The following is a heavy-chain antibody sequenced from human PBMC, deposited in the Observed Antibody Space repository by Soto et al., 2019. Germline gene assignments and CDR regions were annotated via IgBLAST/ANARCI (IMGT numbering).Heavy chain of an antibody. D-gene: IGHD4-17*01. CDR1: GYTFTSYG. Sequence: QVQLVQSGAEVKKPGASVKVSCKASGYTFTSYGISWVRQAPGQGLEWMGWISAYNGNTNYAQKLQGRVTMTTDTSTRKAYMELRSLRSDDTAVYYCARAPRNYGDPLYYFDYWGQGPLVTVSS. V-gene: IGHV1-18*01. CDR2: ISAYNGNT. J-gene: IGHJ4*02. CDR3: ARAPRNYGDPLYYFDY.